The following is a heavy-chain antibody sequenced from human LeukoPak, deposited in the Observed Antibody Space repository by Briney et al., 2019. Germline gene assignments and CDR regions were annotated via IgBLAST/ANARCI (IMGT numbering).Heavy chain of an antibody. CDR3: ARLRDGYNWGAYYYYMDV. Sequence: SETLSLTCTVSGGSISSSSYYWGWIRQPPGKGLEWIGSIYYSGSTYYNPSLKSRVTISVDTSKNQFSLKLSSVTAADTAVYYCARLRDGYNWGAYYYYMDVWGKGTTVTISS. V-gene: IGHV4-39*07. D-gene: IGHD5-24*01. J-gene: IGHJ6*03. CDR2: IYYSGST. CDR1: GGSISSSSYY.